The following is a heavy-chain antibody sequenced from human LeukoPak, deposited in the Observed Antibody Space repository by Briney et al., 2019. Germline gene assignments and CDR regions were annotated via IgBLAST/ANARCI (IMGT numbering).Heavy chain of an antibody. CDR2: ISSSGSYI. D-gene: IGHD6-13*01. Sequence: GGSLRLSCAASGFAFSSYSMNWVRQAPGKGLEWVSSISSSGSYIYYADSVKGRFTISRDNAKNSLYLQMNSLRAEDTAVYYCARDRVAAAGDAFDIWGQGTMVTVSS. CDR3: ARDRVAAAGDAFDI. V-gene: IGHV3-21*01. CDR1: GFAFSSYS. J-gene: IGHJ3*02.